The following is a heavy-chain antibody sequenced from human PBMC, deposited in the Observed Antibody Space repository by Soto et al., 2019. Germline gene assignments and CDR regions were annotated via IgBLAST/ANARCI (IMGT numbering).Heavy chain of an antibody. D-gene: IGHD3-10*01. CDR1: GFTFSMYW. J-gene: IGHJ4*02. CDR3: TRGPRPSSVGTGAF. CDR2: ISDDGSRA. Sequence: GGSLRLSCTASGFTFSMYWMHWVRQVPGKGPEWVSRISDDGSRADYADSVKGRFTISRDNAKNTLYLEMHVLRADDTAVYYCTRGPRPSSVGTGAFWGQGTPVTVS. V-gene: IGHV3-74*01.